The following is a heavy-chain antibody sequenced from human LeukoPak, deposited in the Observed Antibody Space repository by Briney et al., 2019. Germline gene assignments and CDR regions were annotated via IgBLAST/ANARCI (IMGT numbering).Heavy chain of an antibody. V-gene: IGHV1-2*02. D-gene: IGHD1-1*01. Sequence: ASVKVSCKTSGYTFTDNVITWVRQAPGQGLEWMGWINSYSGGTIYAQNFQGRVTMTRDTSISTAYMELSGLRSDDTALYYCARVASTTRRHDAFDIWGQGTMVTVSS. CDR3: ARVASTTRRHDAFDI. CDR1: GYTFTDNV. CDR2: INSYSGGT. J-gene: IGHJ3*02.